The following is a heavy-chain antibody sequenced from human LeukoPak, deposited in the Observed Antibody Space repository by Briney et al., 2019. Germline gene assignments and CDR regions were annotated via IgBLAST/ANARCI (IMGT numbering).Heavy chain of an antibody. CDR2: INWNGGST. Sequence: PGGSLRLSCAASGFTFSNYAMSWVRQAPGKGLEWVSGINWNGGSTGYADSVKGRFTISRDNAKNSLYLQMNSLRAEDTAVYYCARGGPPYYDYVWGSYRYEGPLEPIDYWGQGTLVTVSS. J-gene: IGHJ4*02. D-gene: IGHD3-16*02. CDR3: ARGGPPYYDYVWGSYRYEGPLEPIDY. CDR1: GFTFSNYA. V-gene: IGHV3-20*04.